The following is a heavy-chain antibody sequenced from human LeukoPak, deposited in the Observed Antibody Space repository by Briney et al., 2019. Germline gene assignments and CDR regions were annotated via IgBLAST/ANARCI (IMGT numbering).Heavy chain of an antibody. CDR1: GGSISSGGYS. J-gene: IGHJ5*02. D-gene: IGHD3-3*01. Sequence: SETLSLTCAVSGGSISSGGYSWSWIRQPPGKGLEWIGYIYYSGSTYYNPSLKSRVTISVDTSKNQFSLKLSSVTAADTAVYYCARGGDYDFWSGYLYWFDPWGQGTLVTVSS. V-gene: IGHV4-30-4*07. CDR2: IYYSGST. CDR3: ARGGDYDFWSGYLYWFDP.